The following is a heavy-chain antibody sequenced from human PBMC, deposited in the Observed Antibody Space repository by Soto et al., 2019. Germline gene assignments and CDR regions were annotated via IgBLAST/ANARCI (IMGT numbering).Heavy chain of an antibody. J-gene: IGHJ4*02. CDR1: GFSFSNYA. V-gene: IGHV3-64*01. CDR2: ISNNGVST. Sequence: GGSLRLSCVASGFSFSNYAMPWVRQAPGKGLEYVSAISNNGVSTYYANSVKGRFIISRDNSKNTLYLQMDSLRAEDTAVYYSAKGNYIIDYWGQGTLVTVSS. D-gene: IGHD4-4*01. CDR3: AKGNYIIDY.